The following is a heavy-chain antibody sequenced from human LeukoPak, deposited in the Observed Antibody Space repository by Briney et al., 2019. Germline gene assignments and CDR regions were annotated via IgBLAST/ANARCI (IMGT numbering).Heavy chain of an antibody. CDR3: AKDKYNFWSGSKYYYMDV. V-gene: IGHV3-23*01. CDR1: AITFSTYA. CDR2: ISGGAGST. Sequence: GGSLRLSCAASAITFSTYAMSWVRQAPGKGLECVSVISGGAGSTYYADSVKGRFTISRDNSKNTLYLQMSSLRAEDTAVYYCAKDKYNFWSGSKYYYMDVWGKGTTVTVSS. D-gene: IGHD3-3*01. J-gene: IGHJ6*03.